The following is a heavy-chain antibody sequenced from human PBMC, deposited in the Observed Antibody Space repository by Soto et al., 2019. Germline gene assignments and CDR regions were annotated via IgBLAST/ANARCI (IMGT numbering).Heavy chain of an antibody. V-gene: IGHV4-59*12. J-gene: IGHJ4*02. CDR2: IYYSGST. D-gene: IGHD3-10*01. CDR1: GGSISSYY. Sequence: SETLSLTCTVSGGSISSYYWSWIRQPPGKGLEWIGYIYYSGSTNYNPSLKSRVTISVDTSKNQFSLKLSSVTAVDTAVYYCARRMLNYYGLDNWGQGTQVTVSS. CDR3: ARRMLNYYGLDN.